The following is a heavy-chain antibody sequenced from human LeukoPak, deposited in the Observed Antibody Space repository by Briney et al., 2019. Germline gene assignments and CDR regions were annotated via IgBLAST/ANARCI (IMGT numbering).Heavy chain of an antibody. Sequence: SQTLSLTCTVSGGSVSSGDYYWSWIRQPPGKGLEWIGYMYYSGSTYYNPSLKSRVTISVDTSKNQFSLKLSSVTAADTAVYYCARADGDYSGDWFDPWGQGTLVTVSS. CDR3: ARADGDYSGDWFDP. V-gene: IGHV4-30-4*01. J-gene: IGHJ5*02. CDR1: GGSVSSGDYY. CDR2: MYYSGST. D-gene: IGHD4-17*01.